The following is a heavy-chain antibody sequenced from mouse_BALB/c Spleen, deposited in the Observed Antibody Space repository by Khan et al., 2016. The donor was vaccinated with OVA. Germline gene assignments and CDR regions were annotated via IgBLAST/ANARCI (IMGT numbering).Heavy chain of an antibody. Sequence: QVRLQQSGAELARPGASVKMSCKASGYTFTSYTIHWIKLRPGQGLEWIGYINPSNNYTNYNQKFKDKATLTADKSSTTAYMQLSSLTSDDSAVYNCVRDGAYYMNDGWFAYWGQGTLVTVSA. CDR3: VRDGAYYMNDGWFAY. CDR2: INPSNNYT. D-gene: IGHD2-14*01. CDR1: GYTFTSYT. J-gene: IGHJ3*01. V-gene: IGHV1-4*01.